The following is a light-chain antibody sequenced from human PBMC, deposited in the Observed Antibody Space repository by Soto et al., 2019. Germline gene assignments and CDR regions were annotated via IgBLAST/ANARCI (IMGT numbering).Light chain of an antibody. Sequence: QSVLTQPGSVSGSPGQSITISCTGTSSDVGGYDYVSWYQQHPGKAPKLMIYDVTNRPSGVSNRFSGSKSGNTASLTISGLQAEDEADYYCISYASINTYVFGTGTKVTVL. CDR3: ISYASINTYV. V-gene: IGLV2-14*01. CDR2: DVT. CDR1: SSDVGGYDY. J-gene: IGLJ1*01.